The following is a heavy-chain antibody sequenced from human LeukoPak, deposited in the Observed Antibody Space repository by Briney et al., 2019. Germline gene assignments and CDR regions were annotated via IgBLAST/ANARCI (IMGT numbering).Heavy chain of an antibody. D-gene: IGHD3-22*01. Sequence: GGSLRLSCAASGFTFSSYAMHWVRQAPGKGLEWVAVISYDGSNKHYADSVKGRFTISRDNSKNTLYLQMNSLRAEDTAVYYCARDSHYYDSSIPDYWGQGTLVTVSS. V-gene: IGHV3-30*01. CDR2: ISYDGSNK. CDR3: ARDSHYYDSSIPDY. CDR1: GFTFSSYA. J-gene: IGHJ4*02.